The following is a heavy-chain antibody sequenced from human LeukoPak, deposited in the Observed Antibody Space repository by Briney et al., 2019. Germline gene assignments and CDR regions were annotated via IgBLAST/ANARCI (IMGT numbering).Heavy chain of an antibody. D-gene: IGHD2-21*01. CDR3: TTWSLFSPLMVIASDI. V-gene: IGHV1-2*02. Sequence: VASVKVSCKASGYSFTDHYVHWVRQAPGQGLEWMGWINPKTGATNYAQKFQGRVTMTRDTSINTAYMDLNRLTSDDTAIYYCTTWSLFSPLMVIASDIWGQGTMVTVSS. J-gene: IGHJ3*02. CDR1: GYSFTDHY. CDR2: INPKTGAT.